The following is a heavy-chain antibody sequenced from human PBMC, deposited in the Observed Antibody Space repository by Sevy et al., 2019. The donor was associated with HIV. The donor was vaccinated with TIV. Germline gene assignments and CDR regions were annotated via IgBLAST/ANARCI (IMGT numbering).Heavy chain of an antibody. CDR2: ISYDGNIR. V-gene: IGHV3-30-3*01. Sequence: GGSLRLSCAASGLTFSSHAMHWVRQAPGKGLESVAVISYDGNIRYYGDSVKGRLTISRDDSKNTLYLQMNSLRAEDTAVCYCARDLGYESSGYHTFFDPRGQGTLVTVSS. CDR1: GLTFSSHA. CDR3: ARDLGYESSGYHTFFDP. J-gene: IGHJ5*02. D-gene: IGHD3-22*01.